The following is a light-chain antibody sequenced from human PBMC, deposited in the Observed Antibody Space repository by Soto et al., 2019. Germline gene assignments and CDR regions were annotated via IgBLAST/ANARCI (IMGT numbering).Light chain of an antibody. CDR2: DTS. V-gene: IGKV3-20*01. J-gene: IGKJ4*01. CDR3: QHQGT. CDR1: QSVGRRY. Sequence: IVLTQSPGTLSLSPGERATLSCRASQSVGRRYLAWYQQKPGQAPRLLIYDTSDRTSDIPDRFSGSGSWTDFTLTISRLVPEDFSVYYCQHQGTFGGGTKVEIK.